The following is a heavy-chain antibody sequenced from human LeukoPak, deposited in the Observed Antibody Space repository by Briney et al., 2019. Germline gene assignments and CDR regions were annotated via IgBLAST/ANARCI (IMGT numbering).Heavy chain of an antibody. CDR1: GFTFSSYS. Sequence: GGSLRLSCAASGFTFSSYSMNWVRQAPGKGLEWVSSISSSSSYIYYADSVKGRFTISRDNAKNSLFLQMNSLRAEDTAVYYCAKDGAGDYGSGSYYDHWGQGTLVTVSS. CDR3: AKDGAGDYGSGSYYDH. CDR2: ISSSSSYI. J-gene: IGHJ4*02. D-gene: IGHD3-10*01. V-gene: IGHV3-21*04.